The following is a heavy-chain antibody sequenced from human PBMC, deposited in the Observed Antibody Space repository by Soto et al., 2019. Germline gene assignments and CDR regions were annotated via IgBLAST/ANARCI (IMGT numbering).Heavy chain of an antibody. CDR1: GYTFSGYS. Sequence: ASVKVSCKASGYTFSGYSITWVRQAPGQGLEWMGRISGYSGNTNYARTLRGRLTLTTDTSTSTAYMELRSLTSDDTAAYYCARDVFCGGAPACPDMDVWGQGTTVTVSS. V-gene: IGHV1-18*04. CDR2: ISGYSGNT. CDR3: ARDVFCGGAPACPDMDV. J-gene: IGHJ6*02. D-gene: IGHD2-21*01.